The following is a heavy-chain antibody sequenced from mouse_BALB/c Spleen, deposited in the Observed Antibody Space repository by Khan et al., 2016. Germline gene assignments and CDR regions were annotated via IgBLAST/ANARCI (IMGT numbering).Heavy chain of an antibody. J-gene: IGHJ2*01. Sequence: EVELVESGGGLVQPGGSRKLSCAASGFTFSSFGMHWVRQAPEKGLEWVAFISSGSSAIYYADTVKGRFTISRDNPTNTLFLQMTSLRSEDTAMYYCGRGDYWGQGTTLTVSS. V-gene: IGHV5-17*02. CDR1: GFTFSSFG. CDR3: GRGDY. CDR2: ISSGSSAI.